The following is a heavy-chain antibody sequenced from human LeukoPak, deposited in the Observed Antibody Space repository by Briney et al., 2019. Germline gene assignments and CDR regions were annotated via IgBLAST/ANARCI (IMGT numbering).Heavy chain of an antibody. CDR1: GFTFSSYG. J-gene: IGHJ2*01. CDR2: VWYDGSNK. D-gene: IGHD6-13*01. CDR3: ARVIAAAGRPNWYFDL. Sequence: PERSLRLSCVASGFTFSSYGMHWVRQAPGKGLEWVAVVWYDGSNKYYADSVKGRFTISRDNSKNTLYLQMNRLRAEDTAVYYCARVIAAAGRPNWYFDLWGRGTLVTVSS. V-gene: IGHV3-33*01.